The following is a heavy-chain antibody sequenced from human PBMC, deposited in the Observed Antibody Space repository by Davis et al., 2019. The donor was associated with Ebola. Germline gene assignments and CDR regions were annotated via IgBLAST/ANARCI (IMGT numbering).Heavy chain of an antibody. Sequence: PGGSLRLSCAASGFTFSNYSMNWVRQAPGQGLEWVSSISSSSNYIYYADSLKGRFTISRDNAKNSLYLQMNSLRAEDTALYYCAKDIQLPPFNGMDVWGQGTTVTVSS. J-gene: IGHJ6*02. CDR1: GFTFSNYS. D-gene: IGHD5-24*01. CDR3: AKDIQLPPFNGMDV. CDR2: ISSSSNYI. V-gene: IGHV3-21*04.